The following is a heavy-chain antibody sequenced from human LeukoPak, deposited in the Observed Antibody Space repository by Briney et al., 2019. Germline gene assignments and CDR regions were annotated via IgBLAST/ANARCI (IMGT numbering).Heavy chain of an antibody. V-gene: IGHV1-69*05. D-gene: IGHD2-8*01. CDR2: IIPIFGTA. J-gene: IGHJ3*02. CDR3: ARHPNQILTVDAFDI. CDR1: GGTFSSYA. Sequence: ASVKVSCKASGGTFSSYAISWVRQAPGQGLEWMGGIIPIFGTANYAQKFQGRVTITTDESTSTAYMELSSLRSEDTAVYYCARHPNQILTVDAFDIWGQGTMVIVSS.